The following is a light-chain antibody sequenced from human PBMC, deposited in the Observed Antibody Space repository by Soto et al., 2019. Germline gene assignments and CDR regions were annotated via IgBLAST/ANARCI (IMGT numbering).Light chain of an antibody. CDR2: DAS. CDR1: QSIGKW. J-gene: IGKJ1*01. Sequence: DIQMTQSPSTLSASVGDRVTITCRASQSIGKWLAWYQQKPGKAPKLLIYDASILESGVPSRFSGSTSGTEFTLTISSLQPDDFATYYCQQYNVYSWTFGQGTRVEV. V-gene: IGKV1-5*01. CDR3: QQYNVYSWT.